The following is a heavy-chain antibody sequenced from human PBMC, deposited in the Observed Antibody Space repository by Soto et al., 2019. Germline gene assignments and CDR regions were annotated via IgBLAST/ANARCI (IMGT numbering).Heavy chain of an antibody. CDR2: ISSSSSYI. CDR1: GFAFATYA. D-gene: IGHD4-4*01. Sequence: NPGGSLRLSCVASGFAFATYAMTWVRQAPGKGLEWVSSISSSSSYIYYADSVKGRFTISRDNAKSSLYLQMNSLRAEDTAVYYCARDLGSGDYSSCYYYYYYYMDVWGKGTTVTVSS. CDR3: ARDLGSGDYSSCYYYYYYYMDV. V-gene: IGHV3-21*01. J-gene: IGHJ6*03.